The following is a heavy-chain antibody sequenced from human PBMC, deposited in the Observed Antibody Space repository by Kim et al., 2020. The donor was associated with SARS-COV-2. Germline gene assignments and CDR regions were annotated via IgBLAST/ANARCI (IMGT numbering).Heavy chain of an antibody. J-gene: IGHJ4*02. V-gene: IGHV4-59*08. CDR1: GGSISSYY. CDR2: IYHTGTT. CDR3: ARGGISAIGFDS. D-gene: IGHD3-16*02. Sequence: SETLSLTCTVSGGSISSYYWTWIRQPPGKGLEWIGYIYHTGTTNYNPSLKSRLTISVDTSRNQFSLKLNSVTAADTAVYYCARGGISAIGFDSWGQGTLV.